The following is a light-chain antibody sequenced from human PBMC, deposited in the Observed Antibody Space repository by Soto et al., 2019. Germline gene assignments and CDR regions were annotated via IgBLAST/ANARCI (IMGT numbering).Light chain of an antibody. V-gene: IGKV3-20*01. Sequence: EIVLTQSPDTLSLSPGERATLSCRASQSVSNNRLAWYQQRPGQAPSLLIYGAFSRATGVPDRFSGSGSGTDFTLTINRLEPEDFAVYSCQQYGSSRLTFGHGTKVDV. CDR2: GAF. J-gene: IGKJ3*01. CDR3: QQYGSSRLT. CDR1: QSVSNNR.